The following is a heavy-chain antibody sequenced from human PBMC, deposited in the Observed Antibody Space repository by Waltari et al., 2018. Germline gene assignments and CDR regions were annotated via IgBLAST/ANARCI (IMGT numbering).Heavy chain of an antibody. D-gene: IGHD1-26*01. CDR1: GLAVTNSF. J-gene: IGHJ3*02. V-gene: IGHV3-66*01. Sequence: EVQLMESGGGLVQPGGSLRLSCVASGLAVTNSFMSWVRQAPGKGLEWVSAIFSGDTTYYTDSVKGRFSTSRDNSKNTLFLQMNSLRAEDTAVYYCARVARGTLYDAFDIWGQGTMVTVSS. CDR2: IFSGDTT. CDR3: ARVARGTLYDAFDI.